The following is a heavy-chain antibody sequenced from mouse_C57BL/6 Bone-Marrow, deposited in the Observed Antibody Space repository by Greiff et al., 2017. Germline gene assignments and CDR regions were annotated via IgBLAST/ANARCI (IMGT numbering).Heavy chain of an antibody. J-gene: IGHJ1*03. D-gene: IGHD2-4*01. CDR1: GFTFSDFY. CDR2: SRNKANDYTT. CDR3: ARDDDYLEYFDV. Sequence: EVKVVESGGGLVQSGRSLRLSCATSGFTFSDFYMEWVRQAPGKGLEWIAASRNKANDYTTEYSASVKGRFIVSRDTSQSILYLQMNALRAEDTAIYYCARDDDYLEYFDVWGTGTTVTVSS. V-gene: IGHV7-1*01.